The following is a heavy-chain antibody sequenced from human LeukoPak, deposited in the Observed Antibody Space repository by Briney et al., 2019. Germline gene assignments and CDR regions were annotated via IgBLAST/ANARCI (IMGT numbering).Heavy chain of an antibody. J-gene: IGHJ4*02. CDR3: ARQGYSYSYY. D-gene: IGHD5-18*01. V-gene: IGHV3-43*02. Sequence: GGSLRLSCAASGFTFDDYAMHWVRQAPGKGLEWVSLISGDGGSTYYADSVKGRFTISRDNAKNSLYLQMNSLRAEDTAVYYCARQGYSYSYYWGQGTLVTVSS. CDR1: GFTFDDYA. CDR2: ISGDGGST.